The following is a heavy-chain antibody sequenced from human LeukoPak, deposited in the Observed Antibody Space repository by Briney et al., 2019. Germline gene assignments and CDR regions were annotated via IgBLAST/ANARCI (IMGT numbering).Heavy chain of an antibody. D-gene: IGHD5-12*01. CDR3: AKDRAVATIGGVDY. J-gene: IGHJ4*02. Sequence: ASVKVSCKASGYTFTGYYMHWVRRAPGQGLEWMGWIKPNSGGTNYAQKFEGRVTMTRDTSISTAYMELRRLRSDDTAVYYCAKDRAVATIGGVDYWGQGTLITVSS. V-gene: IGHV1-2*02. CDR2: IKPNSGGT. CDR1: GYTFTGYY.